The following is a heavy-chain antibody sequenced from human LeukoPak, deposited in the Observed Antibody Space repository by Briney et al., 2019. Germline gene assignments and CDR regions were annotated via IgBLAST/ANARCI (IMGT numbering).Heavy chain of an antibody. CDR1: GGSISSYY. J-gene: IGHJ6*03. D-gene: IGHD3-10*01. CDR3: ARDRDFGYYYYYMDV. Sequence: SETLSLTCTVSGGSISSYYWSWIRQPAGKGLEWIGRIYTSGSTNYNPSLKSRVTMSVDTSKNQFSLKLSSVTAADTAVYYCARDRDFGYYYYYMDVWGKETTVTVSS. V-gene: IGHV4-4*07. CDR2: IYTSGST.